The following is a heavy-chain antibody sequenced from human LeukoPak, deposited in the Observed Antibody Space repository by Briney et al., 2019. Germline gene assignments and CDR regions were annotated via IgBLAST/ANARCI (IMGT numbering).Heavy chain of an antibody. CDR3: AKVYYDSSGYFDY. D-gene: IGHD3-22*01. V-gene: IGHV3-23*01. CDR2: ISGSGGST. Sequence: GGSLRLSCAASGFTFSSYAMSWVRQAPGKGLEWVSAISGSGGSTYYADSVKGRFTVSRDNSKNTLYLQMNSLRAEDTAVYYCAKVYYDSSGYFDYWGQGTLVTVSS. J-gene: IGHJ4*02. CDR1: GFTFSSYA.